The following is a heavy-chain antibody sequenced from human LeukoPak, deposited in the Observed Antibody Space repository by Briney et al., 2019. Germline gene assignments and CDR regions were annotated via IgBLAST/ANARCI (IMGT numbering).Heavy chain of an antibody. CDR1: GYTFTGYY. CDR2: INPNSGGT. CDR3: ARLPTVNDAFDI. D-gene: IGHD4-11*01. Sequence: GASVKVSCKASGYTFTGYYMHWVRQAPGQGREWMGWINPNSGGTNYAQKFQGRVTMTRDTSISTAYMELSRLRSDDTAVYYCARLPTVNDAFDIWGQGTMVTVSS. J-gene: IGHJ3*02. V-gene: IGHV1-2*02.